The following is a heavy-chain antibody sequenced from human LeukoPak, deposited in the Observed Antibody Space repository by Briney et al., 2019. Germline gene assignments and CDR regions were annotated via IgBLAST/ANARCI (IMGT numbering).Heavy chain of an antibody. J-gene: IGHJ6*03. D-gene: IGHD3-22*01. CDR2: INSDGIRT. Sequence: GGSLRLSCAASGFTFNSFWMYWVRQVPGKGLLWVARINSDGIRTSHADSVQGRFTISRDNANITLYLQMNSLRVEDTAVYYCARGGSGSGYHYYYYYMDVWGKGTTVT. CDR3: ARGGSGSGYHYYYYYMDV. V-gene: IGHV3-74*01. CDR1: GFTFNSFW.